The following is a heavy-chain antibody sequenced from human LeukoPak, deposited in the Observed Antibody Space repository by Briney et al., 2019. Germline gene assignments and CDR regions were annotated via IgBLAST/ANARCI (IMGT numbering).Heavy chain of an antibody. CDR3: VRDHKYAFDY. CDR1: GFTFSSYS. Sequence: GGSLRLSCAVSGFTFSSYSMNWVRQAPGKGLEWVSSISSSSSYVYYADSVKGRFTISTDNAKNSLYLQMNSLRDEDTAVYYYVRDHKYAFDYWGQGILVTVSS. D-gene: IGHD2-8*01. J-gene: IGHJ4*02. V-gene: IGHV3-21*01. CDR2: ISSSSSYV.